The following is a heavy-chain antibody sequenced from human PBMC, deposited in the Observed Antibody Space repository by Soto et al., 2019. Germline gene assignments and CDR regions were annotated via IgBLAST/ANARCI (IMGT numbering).Heavy chain of an antibody. CDR1: GFTFSLFA. CDR3: AKGGYYSLFDI. D-gene: IGHD3-16*01. CDR2: ISGSGGST. Sequence: EVQLLESGGDLVQPGGSLRLSCAASGFTFSLFAMSWVRQSPGKGLEWVSTISGSGGSTYYADAVKGRFTISRDNSNNTLSLQMHILRVEDTAVYFCAKGGYYSLFDIWGQGTMVTVSA. V-gene: IGHV3-23*01. J-gene: IGHJ3*02.